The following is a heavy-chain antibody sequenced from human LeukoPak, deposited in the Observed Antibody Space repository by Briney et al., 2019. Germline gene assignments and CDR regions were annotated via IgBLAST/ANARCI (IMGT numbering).Heavy chain of an antibody. Sequence: PSETLSLTCTVSGGSMYSSTYYWGWIRQPPGKGLEWIGTIYYSGSTYYNPSLKSRVTISVDTSKNQFSLKLTSGTAADTAVYYCVGAPFTLLVWMAHFDNWGQGTLVTVSS. J-gene: IGHJ4*02. CDR3: VGAPFTLLVWMAHFDN. CDR1: GGSMYSSTYY. D-gene: IGHD3-10*01. CDR2: IYYSGST. V-gene: IGHV4-39*01.